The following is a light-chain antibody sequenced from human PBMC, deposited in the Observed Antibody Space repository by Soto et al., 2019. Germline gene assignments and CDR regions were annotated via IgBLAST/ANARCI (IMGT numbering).Light chain of an antibody. CDR1: QSVLYTSNNKNY. Sequence: DIVMTQSPDSLPVSLGERATINCKSSQSVLYTSNNKNYLAWYLQKPGQSPQLLIYEVSTRVSGVPDRFSGSGSGTDFTLEISRVETDDVGIYYCMQSTQLPPTFGQGTRLEIK. J-gene: IGKJ5*01. CDR3: MQSTQLPPT. CDR2: EVS. V-gene: IGKV4-1*01.